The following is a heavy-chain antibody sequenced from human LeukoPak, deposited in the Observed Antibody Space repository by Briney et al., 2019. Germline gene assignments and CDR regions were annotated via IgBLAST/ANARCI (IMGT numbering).Heavy chain of an antibody. D-gene: IGHD5-18*01. V-gene: IGHV3-74*01. CDR1: GFTFSSYW. J-gene: IGHJ4*02. CDR2: INTDGSST. Sequence: GGSLRLSCAASGFTFSSYWMHWVRQAPGKGLVWVSRINTDGSSTSYADSVKGRFTISRDNAKNTLYLQMNSLRAEDTAVYYCARGGYSYGYGQYDYWGQGTLVTVSS. CDR3: ARGGYSYGYGQYDY.